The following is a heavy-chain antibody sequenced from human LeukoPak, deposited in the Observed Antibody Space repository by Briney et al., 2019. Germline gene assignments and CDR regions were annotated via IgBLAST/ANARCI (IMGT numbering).Heavy chain of an antibody. CDR3: ARDTGRGYSSSPKIPSGRY. D-gene: IGHD6-13*01. Sequence: ASVKVSCKASGYTFTSYYMHWVRQAPGQGLEWMGIINPSDGSTSYAQKFQGRVTMTRDTSTSTVYMELSSLRSEDTAVYYCARDTGRGYSSSPKIPSGRYWGQGTLVTVSS. J-gene: IGHJ4*02. V-gene: IGHV1-46*01. CDR1: GYTFTSYY. CDR2: INPSDGST.